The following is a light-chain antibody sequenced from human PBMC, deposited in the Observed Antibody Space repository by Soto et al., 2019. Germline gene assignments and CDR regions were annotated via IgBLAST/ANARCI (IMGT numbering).Light chain of an antibody. CDR1: QSVSNY. CDR2: GAS. J-gene: IGKJ5*01. V-gene: IGKV3-20*01. Sequence: EIVLTQSPVTLSLSPGERATLSCRASQSVSNYLAWYQQKPGQAPRLLIYGASRRATGIPERFSGSGSGADFTLTISRLEPEDFAIYYYQQYGSSPSITFGQGTRLEIK. CDR3: QQYGSSPSIT.